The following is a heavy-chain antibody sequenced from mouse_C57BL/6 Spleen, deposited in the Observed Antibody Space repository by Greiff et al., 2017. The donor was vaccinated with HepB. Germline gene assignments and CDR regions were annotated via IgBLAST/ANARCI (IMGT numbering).Heavy chain of an antibody. CDR3: ARPCYYGSSAFAD. J-gene: IGHJ3*01. CDR1: GYTFTSYW. CDR2: INPSNGGT. Sequence: QVQLQQPGTELVKPGASVKLSCKASGYTFTSYWMPWVKQRPGQGLEWIGNINPSNGGTNYNEKFKSKATLTVDKSSSTAYMQLSSLTSEDSAVYCCARPCYYGSSAFADWGQGALVTVAA. D-gene: IGHD1-1*01. V-gene: IGHV1-53*01.